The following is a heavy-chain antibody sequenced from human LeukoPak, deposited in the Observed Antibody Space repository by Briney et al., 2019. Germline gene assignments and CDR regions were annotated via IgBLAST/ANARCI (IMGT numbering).Heavy chain of an antibody. CDR3: AKGQYYDFWSGYQTSNWFDP. D-gene: IGHD3-3*01. CDR1: GFTFSSYA. Sequence: GGSLRLSCAASGFTFSSYAMSWVRQAPGKGLEWVSAIIGSGGSTYYADSVKGRFTISRDNSKNTLYLQMNSLRAEDTAVYYCAKGQYYDFWSGYQTSNWFDPWGQGTLVTVSS. CDR2: IIGSGGST. J-gene: IGHJ5*02. V-gene: IGHV3-23*01.